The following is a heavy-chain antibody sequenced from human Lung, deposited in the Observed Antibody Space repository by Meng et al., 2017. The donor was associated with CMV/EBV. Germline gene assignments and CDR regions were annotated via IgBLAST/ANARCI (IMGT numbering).Heavy chain of an antibody. J-gene: IGHJ4*02. CDR3: ARDFRGGSGYYPPFDY. CDR1: GCTFSSYS. Sequence: SGCTFSSYSMNWVRQAPGKGLEWVSSISSSSYIYYADSVKGRFTISRDNAKNSLYLQMNSLRAEDTAVYYCARDFRGGSGYYPPFDYWGQGTLVTVSS. CDR2: ISSSSYI. V-gene: IGHV3-21*01. D-gene: IGHD3-22*01.